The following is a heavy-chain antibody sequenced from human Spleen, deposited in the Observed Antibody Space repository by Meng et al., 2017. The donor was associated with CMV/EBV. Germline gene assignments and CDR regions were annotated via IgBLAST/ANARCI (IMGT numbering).Heavy chain of an antibody. J-gene: IGHJ6*02. V-gene: IGHV3-30*02. CDR2: TLYDGSNQ. D-gene: IGHD4-23*01. CDR3: AKDGGLRWIHYYYSGMDV. Sequence: GESLKISCAASGFTFSSYAMHWVRQAPGKGLEWVAFTLYDGSNQYYVDSVKGRFTISRDNSKNTLYLQMNSLTPEDTAVYYCAKDGGLRWIHYYYSGMDVWGQGTTVTVSS. CDR1: GFTFSSYA.